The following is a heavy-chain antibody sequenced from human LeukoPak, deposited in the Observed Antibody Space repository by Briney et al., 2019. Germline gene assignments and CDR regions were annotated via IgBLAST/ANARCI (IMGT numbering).Heavy chain of an antibody. CDR1: GFTFDDYA. V-gene: IGHV3-9*01. J-gene: IGHJ3*02. Sequence: GRSLRLSCAASGFTFDDYAMHWVRQAPGKGLEWVSGISWNSGSIGYADSVKGRFTISRDNAKNSLYLQMNSLRAEDTALYYCAKGDIVVVPAASHKAAFDIWGQGTMVTVSS. CDR2: ISWNSGSI. D-gene: IGHD2-2*01. CDR3: AKGDIVVVPAASHKAAFDI.